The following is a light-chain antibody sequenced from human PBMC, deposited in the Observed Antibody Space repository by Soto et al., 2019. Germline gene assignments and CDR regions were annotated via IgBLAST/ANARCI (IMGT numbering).Light chain of an antibody. CDR3: QSDGSSNVV. J-gene: IGLJ2*01. CDR2: GNS. CDR1: SSNIGADYD. V-gene: IGLV1-40*01. Sequence: QSVLTQPPSVSGAPGQRVTISCTGSSSNIGADYDVPWYQQLPGTAPKLLIYGNSNRPSGVPDRFSGSKSGTAASLAIPGLEDEEEAYYCCQSDGSSNVVFGGGTKLTVL.